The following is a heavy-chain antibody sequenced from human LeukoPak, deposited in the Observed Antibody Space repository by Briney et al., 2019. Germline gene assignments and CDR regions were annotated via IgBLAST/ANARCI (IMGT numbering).Heavy chain of an antibody. CDR2: ISSSSSYI. Sequence: GGSLRLSCAASGFTFSSYSMNWVRHAPGKGLEWVSSISSSSSYIYYADSVKGRFTISRDNAKNSLYLQMNSLRAEDTAVYYCARDYYDILTGYEGAFDIWGQGTMVTVSS. V-gene: IGHV3-21*01. CDR3: ARDYYDILTGYEGAFDI. CDR1: GFTFSSYS. J-gene: IGHJ3*02. D-gene: IGHD3-9*01.